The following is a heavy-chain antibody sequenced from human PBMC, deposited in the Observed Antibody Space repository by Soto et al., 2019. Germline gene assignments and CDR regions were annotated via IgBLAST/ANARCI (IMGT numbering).Heavy chain of an antibody. CDR3: ARGATVTHSDY. V-gene: IGHV4-59*01. J-gene: IGHJ4*02. CDR2: VSYSGTT. D-gene: IGHD4-17*01. Sequence: WTWIRQPQGKGLEWIGFVSYSGTTKYNASLKSRVIISVDTSRSQISLKVSSVTAADTAVYYCARGATVTHSDYWGQGTLVTVSS.